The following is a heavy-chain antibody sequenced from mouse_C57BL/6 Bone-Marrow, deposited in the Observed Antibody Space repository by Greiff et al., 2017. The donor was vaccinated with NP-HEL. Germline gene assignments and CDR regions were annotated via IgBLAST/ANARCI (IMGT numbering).Heavy chain of an antibody. V-gene: IGHV5-9-1*02. CDR3: TRAYYSNPGYWYFDV. CDR1: GFTFSSYA. CDR2: ISSGGDYI. J-gene: IGHJ1*03. D-gene: IGHD2-5*01. Sequence: DVMLVESGEGLVKPGGSLKLSCAASGFTFSSYAMSWVRQTPEKRLEWVAYISSGGDYIYYADTVKGRFTISRDNARNTLYLQMSSLKSEDTAMYYCTRAYYSNPGYWYFDVWGTGTTVTVSS.